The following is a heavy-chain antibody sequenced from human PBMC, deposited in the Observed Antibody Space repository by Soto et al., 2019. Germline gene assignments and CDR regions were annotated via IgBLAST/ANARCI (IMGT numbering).Heavy chain of an antibody. D-gene: IGHD4-17*01. V-gene: IGHV1-3*01. Sequence: ASVKVSCKASGYTFTSYAMHWVRQAPGQRLEWMGWINAGNGNTKYSQKFQGRVTITRDTSASTAYMELSSLRSEDTAVYYCAREYIPMTTMVTVPRDYFDYWGQGTLVTVSS. CDR3: AREYIPMTTMVTVPRDYFDY. CDR1: GYTFTSYA. CDR2: INAGNGNT. J-gene: IGHJ4*02.